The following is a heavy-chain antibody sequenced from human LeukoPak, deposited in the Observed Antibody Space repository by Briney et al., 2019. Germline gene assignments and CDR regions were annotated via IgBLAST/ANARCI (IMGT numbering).Heavy chain of an antibody. CDR2: ISSSGSTI. CDR3: ARAYYYDSSGYPTYYYMDV. V-gene: IGHV3-48*03. J-gene: IGHJ6*03. CDR1: GFTFSSYE. D-gene: IGHD3-22*01. Sequence: GGSLRLSCTVSGFTFSSYEMNWVRQAPGKGLEWVSYISSSGSTIYYADSVKGRFTISRDNAKNSLYLQMNSLRAEDTAVYYCARAYYYDSSGYPTYYYMDVWGKGTTVTISS.